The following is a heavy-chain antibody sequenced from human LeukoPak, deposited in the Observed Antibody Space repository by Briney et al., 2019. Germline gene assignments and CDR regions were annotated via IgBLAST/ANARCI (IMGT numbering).Heavy chain of an antibody. V-gene: IGHV3-23*01. Sequence: PGGSLRLSCAASGFTFSNHGMNWVRHAPGKGLEWDSGISPSGDITYYADSVKGRFTISRDNSKNTLYLEVISLTAEDTAVYYCAKDDAWLRFGEWSQGTLVTVSS. CDR3: AKDDAWLRFGE. D-gene: IGHD3-10*01. CDR1: GFTFSNHG. J-gene: IGHJ4*02. CDR2: ISPSGDIT.